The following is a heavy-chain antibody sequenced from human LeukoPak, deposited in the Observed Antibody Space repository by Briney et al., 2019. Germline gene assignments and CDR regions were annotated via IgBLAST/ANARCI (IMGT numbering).Heavy chain of an antibody. J-gene: IGHJ4*02. CDR3: ALLGYCSGGSCLLRDY. D-gene: IGHD2-15*01. CDR2: INHSGST. Sequence: SETLSLTCAVYGGSFSGYYWSWIRQPPGKGLEWIGEINHSGSTNYNPSLKSRVTISVDTSKNQFSLKLSSVTAADTAVYYCALLGYCSGGSCLLRDYWGQGTLVTVSS. CDR1: GGSFSGYY. V-gene: IGHV4-34*01.